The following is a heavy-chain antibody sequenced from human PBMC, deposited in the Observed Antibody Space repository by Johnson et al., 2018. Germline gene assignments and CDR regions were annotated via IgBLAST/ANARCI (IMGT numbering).Heavy chain of an antibody. Sequence: QVQLVQSGAEVKKPGASVKVSCKASGYTFTSYYMHWVRQAPGQGLEWMGIINPSGGSTSYTQKFQGRVTMTRDTSTRTVYMELRILRSEDTAVYYWARDPDRPYCSGGSCSRLGMDVWGQVATVTVSS. V-gene: IGHV1-46*01. CDR2: INPSGGST. D-gene: IGHD2-15*01. CDR1: GYTFTSYY. J-gene: IGHJ6*02. CDR3: ARDPDRPYCSGGSCSRLGMDV.